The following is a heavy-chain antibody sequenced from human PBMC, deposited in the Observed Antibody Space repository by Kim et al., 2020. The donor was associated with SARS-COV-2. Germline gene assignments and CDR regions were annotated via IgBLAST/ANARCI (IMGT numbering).Heavy chain of an antibody. Sequence: GGSLRLSCAASGFTFSDHYMDWVRQAPGKGLEWVGRTRNKANSYTTEYAASVKGRFTISRDDSKNSLYLQMNSLKTEDTAVYYCARVRTIFGDAFDIWGQGTMVTVSS. CDR2: TRNKANSYTT. D-gene: IGHD3-9*01. V-gene: IGHV3-72*01. CDR3: ARVRTIFGDAFDI. J-gene: IGHJ3*02. CDR1: GFTFSDHY.